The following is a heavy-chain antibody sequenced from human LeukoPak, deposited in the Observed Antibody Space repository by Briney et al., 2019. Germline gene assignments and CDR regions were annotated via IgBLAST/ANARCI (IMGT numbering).Heavy chain of an antibody. D-gene: IGHD4-23*01. CDR1: GYGFSSYW. CDR2: ICPGDSDT. V-gene: IGHV5-51*01. Sequence: AGESLKISCKGSGYGFSSYWIGWVREIPGKGLEYMGIICPGDSDTRYSQSFQGQVTISADKSITTAYLQWSSLKASDTAMYYCARHTTVGGSLRFDYWGQGTLVSVSS. J-gene: IGHJ4*02. CDR3: ARHTTVGGSLRFDY.